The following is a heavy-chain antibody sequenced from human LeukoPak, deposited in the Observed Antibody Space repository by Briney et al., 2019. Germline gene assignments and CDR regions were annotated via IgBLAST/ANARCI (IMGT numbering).Heavy chain of an antibody. D-gene: IGHD1-26*01. CDR2: ISSSSSYI. CDR1: GFTFSSYE. V-gene: IGHV3-21*05. CDR3: ARDSSGSYWVY. Sequence: GGSLRLSCAASGFTFSSYEMNWVRQAPGKGLEWVSYISSSSSYIYYADSVKGRFTISRDNAKNSLYLQMNSLRAEDTAVYYCARDSSGSYWVYWGQGTLVTVSS. J-gene: IGHJ4*02.